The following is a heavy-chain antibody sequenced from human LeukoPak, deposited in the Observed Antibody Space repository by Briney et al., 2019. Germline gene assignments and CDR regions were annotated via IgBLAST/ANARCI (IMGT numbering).Heavy chain of an antibody. D-gene: IGHD6-13*01. Sequence: GGTLRLSCAGSGFTFSSYGMSWVRQAPGKGLEWVSLINWDGGRTYYADSMKGRFAISRDNSKNSLYLQMNTLRAEDTALYYCAKGSSSWPSPFDYWGQGTLVTVSS. CDR2: INWDGGRT. V-gene: IGHV3-43D*04. CDR1: GFTFSSYG. J-gene: IGHJ4*02. CDR3: AKGSSSWPSPFDY.